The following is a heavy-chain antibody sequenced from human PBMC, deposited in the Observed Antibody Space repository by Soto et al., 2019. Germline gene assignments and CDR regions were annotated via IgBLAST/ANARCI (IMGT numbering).Heavy chain of an antibody. D-gene: IGHD2-8*01. J-gene: IGHJ4*02. Sequence: PGGSLRLSCTASGFLFTHYYMSWIRQPPGKGLEWLAYIDGSSDYTNSADSVKGRFTISRDNAKNSVFLQMNNLRADDTAVYYCAGDLRFSSTNYFDFWGRGTLVTVSS. CDR3: AGDLRFSSTNYFDF. V-gene: IGHV3-11*06. CDR1: GFLFTHYY. CDR2: IDGSSDYT.